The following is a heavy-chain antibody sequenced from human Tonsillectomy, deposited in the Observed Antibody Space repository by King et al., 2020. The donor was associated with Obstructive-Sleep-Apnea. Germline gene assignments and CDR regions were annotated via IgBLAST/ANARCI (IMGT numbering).Heavy chain of an antibody. CDR1: GFTFSSYA. V-gene: IGHV3-23*04. J-gene: IGHJ4*02. D-gene: IGHD5-24*01. CDR2: ISGCGGST. Sequence: VQLVESGGGLVQPGGSLRLSCAASGFTFSSYAMNWVRQAPGKGLEWVSAISGCGGSTYYADSVKGRFTVSRDNSKNTQYLQMNSLRAEDTAVYYCAKQKPGMATITAFDYWGQGTLVTVSS. CDR3: AKQKPGMATITAFDY.